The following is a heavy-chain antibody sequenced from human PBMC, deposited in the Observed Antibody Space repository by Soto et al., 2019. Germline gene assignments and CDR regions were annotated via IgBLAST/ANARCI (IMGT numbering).Heavy chain of an antibody. V-gene: IGHV3-48*04. Sequence: GGSLRLSCAASGFTFSSYSMNWVRQAPGEGLEWVSYISSNSSTIYYADSVKGRFTISRDNAKNSLYLQMNSLRAEDTAFYYCAKGPAASYYFDYWGQGTLVTVSS. D-gene: IGHD2-2*01. CDR1: GFTFSSYS. CDR3: AKGPAASYYFDY. CDR2: ISSNSSTI. J-gene: IGHJ4*02.